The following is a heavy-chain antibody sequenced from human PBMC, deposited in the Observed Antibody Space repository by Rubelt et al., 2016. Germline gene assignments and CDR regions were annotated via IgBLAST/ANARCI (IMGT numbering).Heavy chain of an antibody. CDR2: FGGSGDNT. Sequence: EYGGGLVQPGGSLRLSCAASGFTFSSYAMSWVRQAPGKGLEWVSGFGGSGDNTYHADSVKGRFTISRDNSKNTLYLQMNSLRAEDTAVYYCARDPDDFWSGYWDYWGQGTLLTVSS. D-gene: IGHD3-3*01. J-gene: IGHJ4*02. V-gene: IGHV3-23*01. CDR1: GFTFSSYA. CDR3: ARDPDDFWSGYWDY.